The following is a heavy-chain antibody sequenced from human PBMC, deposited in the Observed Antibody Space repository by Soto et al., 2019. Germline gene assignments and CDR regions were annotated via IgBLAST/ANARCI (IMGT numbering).Heavy chain of an antibody. CDR1: GGSFSGYY. Sequence: SETLSLTCAVYGGSFSGYYCSWIRQPPGKGLEWIGEINHSGSTNYNPSLKSRVTISVDTSKNQFSLKLSSVTAADTAVYYCARRGVVVPAASYYYYYGMDVWGQGTTVTVSS. D-gene: IGHD2-2*01. CDR3: ARRGVVVPAASYYYYYGMDV. J-gene: IGHJ6*02. V-gene: IGHV4-34*01. CDR2: INHSGST.